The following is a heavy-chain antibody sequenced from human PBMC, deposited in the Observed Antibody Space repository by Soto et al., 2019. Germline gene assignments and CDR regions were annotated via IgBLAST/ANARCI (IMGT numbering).Heavy chain of an antibody. Sequence: QKYLVESGGGVVQPGGSLRLSCVASGSIFSGYGMHWVRQAPGKGLEWVAVIWYDGSNKYYADSVKGRFTISRDNSKKMLQQQMDSLRAEDTAVYYCARDGIGGTFSRGFCYYWGQGTLVTVSS. J-gene: IGHJ4*02. CDR1: GSIFSGYG. CDR3: ARDGIGGTFSRGFCYY. D-gene: IGHD1-7*01. V-gene: IGHV3-33*01. CDR2: IWYDGSNK.